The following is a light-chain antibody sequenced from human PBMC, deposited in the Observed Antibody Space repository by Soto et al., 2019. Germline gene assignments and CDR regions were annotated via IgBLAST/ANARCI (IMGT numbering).Light chain of an antibody. Sequence: QSALTQPASVSGSPGQSITISCTGTSSDVGGYNYVSWYQQHPGKAPKLMIYEVSNRPSGVSNRFSGSKSGNTASLTISGLQAEDEAEYYCSSYTSSSTLGVFGGGTKLTAL. J-gene: IGLJ2*01. CDR1: SSDVGGYNY. CDR3: SSYTSSSTLGV. V-gene: IGLV2-14*01. CDR2: EVS.